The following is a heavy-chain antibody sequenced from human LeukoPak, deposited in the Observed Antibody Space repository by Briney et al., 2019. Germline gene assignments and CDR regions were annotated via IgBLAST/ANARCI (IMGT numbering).Heavy chain of an antibody. CDR2: INHSGST. CDR3: ARRMTTTGTDFDY. CDR1: GGSFSGYY. J-gene: IGHJ4*02. D-gene: IGHD4-11*01. Sequence: SENLSLTCAVYGGSFSGYYWSWIRQPPGKGLEWTGEINHSGSTNYNPPLKSRVTISVDTSKNQFSLKLSSVTAADTAVYYCARRMTTTGTDFDYWGQGTLVTVSS. V-gene: IGHV4-34*01.